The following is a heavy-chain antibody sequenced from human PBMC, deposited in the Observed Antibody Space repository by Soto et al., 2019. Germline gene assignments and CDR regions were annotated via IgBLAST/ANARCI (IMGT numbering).Heavy chain of an antibody. CDR3: ARDRVVTMVRGVTWHLYYYGMDV. J-gene: IGHJ6*02. Sequence: PSETLSLTCTVSGGSISSGGYYWSWIRQHPGKGLEWIGYIYYSGSTYYNPSLKSRVTISVDTSKNQFSLKLSSVTAADTAVYYCARDRVVTMVRGVTWHLYYYGMDVWGQGTTVTVSS. D-gene: IGHD3-10*01. CDR1: GGSISSGGYY. CDR2: IYYSGST. V-gene: IGHV4-31*03.